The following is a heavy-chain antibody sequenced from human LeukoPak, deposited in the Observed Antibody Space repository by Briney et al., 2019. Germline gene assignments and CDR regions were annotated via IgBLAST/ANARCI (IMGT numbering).Heavy chain of an antibody. J-gene: IGHJ3*02. D-gene: IGHD3-22*01. CDR2: IYDSGST. CDR1: GGSISSYY. V-gene: IGHV4-59*01. Sequence: SETLSLTCTVSGGSISSYYWSWIRQPPGKGLEWIGYIYDSGSTNYNPSLRSRVTISVDTSKNQFSLKLSSVTAADTAVYYCACLTTADAFDIWGQGTMVTVSS. CDR3: ACLTTADAFDI.